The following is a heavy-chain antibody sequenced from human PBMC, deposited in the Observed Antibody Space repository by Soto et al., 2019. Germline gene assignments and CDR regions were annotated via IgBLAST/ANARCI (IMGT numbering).Heavy chain of an antibody. CDR3: ARDPIFGVVTDTHSGFDP. Sequence: QVQLQESGPGLVKPSQTLSLTCTVCGGSISSGGYYWSWIRQHPGKGLEWIGYIYYSGSTYYNPSLKSRVTISVDTSKNQFSLKLSSVTAADTAVYYCARDPIFGVVTDTHSGFDPWGQGTLVTVSS. CDR2: IYYSGST. CDR1: GGSISSGGYY. J-gene: IGHJ5*02. V-gene: IGHV4-31*03. D-gene: IGHD3-3*01.